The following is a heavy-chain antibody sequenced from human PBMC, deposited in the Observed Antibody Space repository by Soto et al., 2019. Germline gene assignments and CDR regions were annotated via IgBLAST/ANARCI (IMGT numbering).Heavy chain of an antibody. V-gene: IGHV1-2*04. J-gene: IGHJ5*02. CDR3: ASSLLGYCSGGSCYSRPHSWFDP. Sequence: ASVKVSCKASGYSFTDYHIHWVRQAPGQGLEWLGRINPKSGGTSTAQKFQGWVTMTTDTSISTAYMELSRLRSDDTAVYYCASSLLGYCSGGSCYSRPHSWFDPWGQGTLVTVSS. D-gene: IGHD2-15*01. CDR1: GYSFTDYH. CDR2: INPKSGGT.